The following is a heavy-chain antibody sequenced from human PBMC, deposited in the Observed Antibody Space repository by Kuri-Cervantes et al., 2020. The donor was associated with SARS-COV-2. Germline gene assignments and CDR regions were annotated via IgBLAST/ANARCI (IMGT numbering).Heavy chain of an antibody. D-gene: IGHD3-3*01. CDR2: INHSGST. J-gene: IGHJ5*02. CDR3: ARQGELRFLEWHFPTFDP. CDR1: GGSFSGYY. Sequence: SQTLSLTCAVYGGSFSGYYWSWIRQPPGKGLEWIGEINHSGSTNYNPSLKSRVTISVDTSKNQFSLKLSSVTAADTAVYYCARQGELRFLEWHFPTFDPWGQGTLVTVSS. V-gene: IGHV4-34*01.